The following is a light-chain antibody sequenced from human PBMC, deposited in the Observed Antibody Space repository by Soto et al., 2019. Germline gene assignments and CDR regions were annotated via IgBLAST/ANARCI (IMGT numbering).Light chain of an antibody. CDR3: QKYNSAPWT. J-gene: IGKJ1*01. V-gene: IGKV1-27*01. CDR2: AAS. CDR1: QGISNY. Sequence: DIPITQSPCSLSASVGDRVPLPCRASQGISNYLAWYQQKPGKVPKLLIYAASTLQSGVPSRFSGSGSGTDFTLTISSLQPEDVATYYCQKYNSAPWTFGQGTKVDIK.